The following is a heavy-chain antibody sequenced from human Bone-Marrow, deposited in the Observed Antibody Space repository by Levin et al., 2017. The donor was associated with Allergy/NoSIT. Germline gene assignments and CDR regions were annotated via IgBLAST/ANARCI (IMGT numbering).Heavy chain of an antibody. CDR3: AKDGFYDSSGYYFGELDY. D-gene: IGHD3-22*01. CDR2: IAYHGTKE. J-gene: IGHJ4*02. Sequence: TGGSLRLSCVASGLTFSIYGMHWFRQAPGKGLEWVAVIAYHGTKEYYADSVKGRFTISRDNSKNTVYLQMNSLRAEDTAVYYCAKDGFYDSSGYYFGELDYWGQGTQVTVSS. V-gene: IGHV3-30*18. CDR1: GLTFSIYG.